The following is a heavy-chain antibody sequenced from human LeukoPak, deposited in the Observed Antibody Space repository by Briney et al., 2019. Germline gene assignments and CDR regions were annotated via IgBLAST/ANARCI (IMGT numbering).Heavy chain of an antibody. CDR3: AREVEYYYDSSGYYPYWYFDL. CDR2: IYYSGST. CDR1: GGSISSGGYY. D-gene: IGHD3-22*01. Sequence: PSETLSLTCTVSGGSISSGGYYWSWIRQHPGKGLEWIGYIYYSGSTYYNPSLKSRVTISVDTSKNQSSLKLSSVTAADTAVYYCAREVEYYYDSSGYYPYWYFDLWGRGTLVTVSS. J-gene: IGHJ2*01. V-gene: IGHV4-31*03.